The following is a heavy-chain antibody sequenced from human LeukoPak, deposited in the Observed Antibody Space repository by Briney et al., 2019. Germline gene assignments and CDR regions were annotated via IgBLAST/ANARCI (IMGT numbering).Heavy chain of an antibody. J-gene: IGHJ4*02. V-gene: IGHV3-7*03. CDR2: IKQDGSEK. Sequence: PGGSLRLSCAASGFTFSSYWMSWVRQAPGTGLEWVANIKQDGSEKYYVDSVKGPFTISRDNAKNSLYLQMYSLRAEDTAVYSCASSSADYWGQGTLVTVSS. D-gene: IGHD6-25*01. CDR3: ASSSADY. CDR1: GFTFSSYW.